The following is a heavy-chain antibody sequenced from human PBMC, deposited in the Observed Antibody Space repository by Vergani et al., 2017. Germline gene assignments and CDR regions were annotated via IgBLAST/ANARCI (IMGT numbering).Heavy chain of an antibody. V-gene: IGHV4-34*01. J-gene: IGHJ4*02. CDR1: GGSFSGYY. CDR3: AREATVTTLEVY. Sequence: QVQLQQWGAGLLKPLETLSLTCAVYGGSFSGYYWSWIRQPPGKGLEWIGEINHSGSTNYNPSLKSRVTISVDTSKNQFSLKLSSVTAADTAVYYCAREATVTTLEVYWGQGTLVTVSS. D-gene: IGHD4-17*01. CDR2: INHSGST.